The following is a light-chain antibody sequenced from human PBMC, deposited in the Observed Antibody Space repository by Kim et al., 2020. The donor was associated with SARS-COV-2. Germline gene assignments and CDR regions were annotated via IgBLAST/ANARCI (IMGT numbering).Light chain of an antibody. CDR2: GKN. V-gene: IGLV3-19*01. CDR1: SLRSYY. CDR3: NSRDSNDNVV. J-gene: IGLJ2*01. Sequence: SSELTQDPAVSVALGQTVRITCQGDSLRSYYATWYQQKPGQAPILVIYGKNNRPSGIPDRIPGSSSGNTASLTITGIQAGDEADYYCNSRDSNDNVVFGG.